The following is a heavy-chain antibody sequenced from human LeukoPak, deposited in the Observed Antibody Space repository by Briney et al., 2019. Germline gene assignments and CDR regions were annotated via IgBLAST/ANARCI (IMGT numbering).Heavy chain of an antibody. CDR3: ARVTEGGWVVIFDY. D-gene: IGHD3-22*01. CDR1: GGSFSEYY. Sequence: SETLSLTCAVYGGSFSEYYWSWIRQPPGKGLEWIGEINHSGSTKYNPSLKRRVTISVDTSKNQFSLKLTSVTAADTAVYYCARVTEGGWVVIFDYWGQGTLVTVSS. V-gene: IGHV4-34*01. CDR2: INHSGST. J-gene: IGHJ4*02.